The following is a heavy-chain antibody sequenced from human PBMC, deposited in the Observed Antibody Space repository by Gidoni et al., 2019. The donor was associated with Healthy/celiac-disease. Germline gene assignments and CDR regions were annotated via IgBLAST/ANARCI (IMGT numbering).Heavy chain of an antibody. CDR2: ISGSGGST. J-gene: IGHJ4*02. CDR3: AKGPLGRIRQKMYSSSWYYFDY. D-gene: IGHD6-13*01. V-gene: IGHV3-23*01. Sequence: EVQLLESGGGLVQPGGSLRLSCAASGFTFSSYAMSWVRQAPGKGLEWVSAISGSGGSTYYADSVKGRFTISRDNSKNTLYLQMNSLRAEDTAVYYCAKGPLGRIRQKMYSSSWYYFDYWGQGTLVTVSS. CDR1: GFTFSSYA.